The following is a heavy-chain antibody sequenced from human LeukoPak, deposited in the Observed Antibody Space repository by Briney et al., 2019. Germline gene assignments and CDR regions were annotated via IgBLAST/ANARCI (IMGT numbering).Heavy chain of an antibody. V-gene: IGHV3-15*01. D-gene: IGHD3-22*01. J-gene: IGHJ4*02. Sequence: PGGSLRLSCAASGFTFTKAWMSWVRQAPGKGLEWVGRIKSKTDGGTTDYAAPVKGRFTISRDDSKNMLYLQMNSLKTEDTAVYYCTTYYYDSSGYYFWGQGTLVTVSS. CDR3: TTYYYDSSGYYF. CDR1: GFTFTKAW. CDR2: IKSKTDGGTT.